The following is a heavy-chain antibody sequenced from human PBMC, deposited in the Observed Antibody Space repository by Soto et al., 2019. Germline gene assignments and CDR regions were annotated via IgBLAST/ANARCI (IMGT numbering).Heavy chain of an antibody. D-gene: IGHD3-10*01. J-gene: IGHJ3*02. Sequence: GGSLRLSCAASGFTFSSYGMHWVRQAPGKGLEWVAVISYDGSNKYYADSVKGRFTISRDNSKNTLYLQMNSLRAEDTAVYYCAKGDSWFSDAFDIWGQGTMVTVSS. CDR3: AKGDSWFSDAFDI. CDR1: GFTFSSYG. V-gene: IGHV3-30*18. CDR2: ISYDGSNK.